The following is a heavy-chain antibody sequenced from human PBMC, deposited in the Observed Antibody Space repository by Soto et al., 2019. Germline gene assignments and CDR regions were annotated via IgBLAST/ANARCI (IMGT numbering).Heavy chain of an antibody. D-gene: IGHD3-3*01. CDR2: IYYSGST. CDR1: GGSVSSGSYY. J-gene: IGHJ6*02. V-gene: IGHV4-61*01. CDR3: ERNVYDFWSGYHYYYGMDV. Sequence: SETLSLTCTVSGGSVSSGSYYWSWIRQPPGKGLEWIGYIYYSGSTNYNPSLKSRVTISVDTSKNQFSLKLSSVTAADTAVYYCERNVYDFWSGYHYYYGMDVWGQGTTVTVSS.